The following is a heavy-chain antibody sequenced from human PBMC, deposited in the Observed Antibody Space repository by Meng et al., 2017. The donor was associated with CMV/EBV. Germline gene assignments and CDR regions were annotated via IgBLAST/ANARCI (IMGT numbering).Heavy chain of an antibody. V-gene: IGHV1-2*02. CDR2: INPNSGGT. CDR3: ARQLQFGEYGMDV. Sequence: ASVKVSCKASGYTFTGYYMHWVRRAPGQGLEWMGWINPNSGGTNYAQKFQGRVTMTRDTSISTAYMELSRLRSDDTAVYYCARQLQFGEYGMDVWGQGTTVTVSS. D-gene: IGHD2-2*01. J-gene: IGHJ6*02. CDR1: GYTFTGYY.